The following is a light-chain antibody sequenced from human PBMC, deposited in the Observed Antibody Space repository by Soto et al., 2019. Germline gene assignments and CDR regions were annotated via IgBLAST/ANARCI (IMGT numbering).Light chain of an antibody. Sequence: QSVLTQPPSASGSPGQSVTISCTGTSSDVGGYNYVSWYQQHPGKAPKLMIYEVSKRPSGVPDRLSGSKSGNTASLTVSGLQAEDEADYYCSSYAGSNMGVFGGGTKVTVL. CDR3: SSYAGSNMGV. V-gene: IGLV2-8*01. CDR2: EVS. CDR1: SSDVGGYNY. J-gene: IGLJ2*01.